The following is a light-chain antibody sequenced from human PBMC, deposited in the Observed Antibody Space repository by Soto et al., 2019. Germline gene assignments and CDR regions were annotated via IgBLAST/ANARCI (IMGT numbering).Light chain of an antibody. CDR1: QSVSNF. V-gene: IGKV3-11*01. J-gene: IGKJ1*01. CDR2: DAS. Sequence: EIVLTQSRASLSLSPGERATLSCRASQSVSNFLAWYQQKPGQAPRLLISDASNRATGIPGRFSGSGSGTDFSLTISSLEPEDFAVYYCQQRSNWPWTFGQGTKAEIK. CDR3: QQRSNWPWT.